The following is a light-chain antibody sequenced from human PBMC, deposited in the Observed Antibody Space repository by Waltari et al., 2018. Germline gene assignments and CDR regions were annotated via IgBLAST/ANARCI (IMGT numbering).Light chain of an antibody. CDR3: ETGGHGTWV. J-gene: IGLJ3*02. CDR1: SAHLTNV. CDR2: VNSDGSH. V-gene: IGLV4-69*01. Sequence: QLVLTQSPSASASLGASVKLTCTLSSAHLTNVIASHQQQPGKGPRFLMKVNSDGSHRKGDDIPDRFSGSGSGPERYLTISSLQSEDEADYYCETGGHGTWVFGGGTKLTVL.